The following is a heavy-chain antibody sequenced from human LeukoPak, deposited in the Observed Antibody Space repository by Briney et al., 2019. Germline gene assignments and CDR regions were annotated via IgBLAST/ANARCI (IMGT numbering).Heavy chain of an antibody. V-gene: IGHV1-69*05. CDR3: ARSPGGWLRPKYYFDY. D-gene: IGHD5-12*01. CDR2: IIPIFGTA. CDR1: GGTFSSYA. J-gene: IGHJ4*02. Sequence: ASVTVSCKASGGTFSSYAISWVRQAPGQGLEWMGGIIPIFGTANYAQKFQGRVTITTDESTSTAYTELSSLRSEDTAVYYCARSPGGWLRPKYYFDYWGQGTLVTVSS.